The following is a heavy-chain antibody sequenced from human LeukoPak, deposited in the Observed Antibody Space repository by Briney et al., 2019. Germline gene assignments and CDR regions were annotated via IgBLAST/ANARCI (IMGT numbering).Heavy chain of an antibody. CDR3: ARDSGGSSLTWLVDGYYYYYMDV. D-gene: IGHD6-19*01. V-gene: IGHV1-18*01. J-gene: IGHJ6*03. Sequence: GASVKVSFKASGYTFTSYGISWVRQAPGQGLEWMGWISACNGNTNYAQKLQGRVTMTTDTSTSTAYMELRSLRSDDTAVYYCARDSGGSSLTWLVDGYYYYYMDVWGKGTTVTVSS. CDR2: ISACNGNT. CDR1: GYTFTSYG.